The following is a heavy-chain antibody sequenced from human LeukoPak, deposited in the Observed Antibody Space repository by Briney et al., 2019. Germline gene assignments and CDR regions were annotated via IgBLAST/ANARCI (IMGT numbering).Heavy chain of an antibody. Sequence: GGSLRLSCAASGFTFSSYAMRWVRQAPGKGGEGVSAISGSGGSTYYADSVKGGFTISRDNSKNTLYLQMNRLRAEDTAVYYCGTEYYDFWSGYSTGGDYFDYWGQGTLVTVSS. CDR1: GFTFSSYA. V-gene: IGHV3-23*01. J-gene: IGHJ4*02. CDR3: GTEYYDFWSGYSTGGDYFDY. D-gene: IGHD3-3*01. CDR2: ISGSGGST.